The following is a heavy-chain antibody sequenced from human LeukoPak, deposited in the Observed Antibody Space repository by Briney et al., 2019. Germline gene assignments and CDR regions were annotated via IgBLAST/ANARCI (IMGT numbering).Heavy chain of an antibody. J-gene: IGHJ4*02. CDR2: IYYSGRT. Sequence: SETLSLTCTVSGGSISSGGYYWSWIRPHPGKGLEWIGYIYYSGRTYHNPSLKRRVAISLATSKNHFSLKLSSVTAADTAVYYCARGPTSVVADYWGQRTLVSVSS. V-gene: IGHV4-31*03. CDR3: ARGPTSVVADY. D-gene: IGHD2-21*01. CDR1: GGSISSGGYY.